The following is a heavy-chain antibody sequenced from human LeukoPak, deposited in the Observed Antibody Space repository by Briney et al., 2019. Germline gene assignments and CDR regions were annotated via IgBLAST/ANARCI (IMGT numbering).Heavy chain of an antibody. CDR1: GFTFSSYS. Sequence: GGSLRLSCAASGFTFSSYSMNWVRQAPGKGLEWVAVISDDESNRYYAESVKGRFTVSRDNTKNTLYLQMNSLRAEDTAVYYCARDLGFVLMVYALDYWGQGTLVTVSS. CDR3: ARDLGFVLMVYALDY. D-gene: IGHD2-8*01. V-gene: IGHV3-30*03. J-gene: IGHJ4*02. CDR2: ISDDESNR.